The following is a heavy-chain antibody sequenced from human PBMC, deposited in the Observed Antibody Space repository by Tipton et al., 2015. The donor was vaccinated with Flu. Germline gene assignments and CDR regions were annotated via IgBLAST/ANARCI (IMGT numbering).Heavy chain of an antibody. CDR1: GFTFSSYA. Sequence: SLRLSCAASGFTFSSYAMSRVRQAPGKGLEWVSAISGSGGSTYYADSVKGRFTTSRDNSKNTLYLQMNSLRAEDTAVYYCAKDESSSGALGPEGFDAFDIWGQGTMVTVSS. J-gene: IGHJ3*02. CDR3: AKDESSSGALGPEGFDAFDI. CDR2: ISGSGGST. V-gene: IGHV3-23*01. D-gene: IGHD1-26*01.